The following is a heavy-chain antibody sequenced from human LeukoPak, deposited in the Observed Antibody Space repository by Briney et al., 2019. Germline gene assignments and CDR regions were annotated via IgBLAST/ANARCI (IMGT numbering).Heavy chain of an antibody. J-gene: IGHJ4*02. Sequence: PSETLSLTCAVYGGSFSGYYWSWIRQPPGKRLEWIGHIYYSGSTNYNPSLKSRVTISVDTSKNQFSLKLSSVTAADTAVYYCASRSSILSCYQDTLYYFDSWGQGTLVTVSS. D-gene: IGHD3-3*02. V-gene: IGHV4-59*01. CDR2: IYYSGST. CDR3: ASRSSILSCYQDTLYYFDS. CDR1: GGSFSGYY.